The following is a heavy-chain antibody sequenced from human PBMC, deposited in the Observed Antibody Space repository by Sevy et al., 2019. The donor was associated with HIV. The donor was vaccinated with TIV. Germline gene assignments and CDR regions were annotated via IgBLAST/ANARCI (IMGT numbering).Heavy chain of an antibody. J-gene: IGHJ3*02. CDR1: GFTFSSYA. Sequence: GGSLRLSCAASGFTFSSYAMHWVRQAPGKGLEWVAVISYDGSNKYYADSVKGRFTISRDNYKNKLYLQMNSLRAEDTAVYYCARDFLGYGYSGYGQGPYAFDIWGQGTMVTVSS. V-gene: IGHV3-30-3*01. CDR2: ISYDGSNK. CDR3: ARDFLGYGYSGYGQGPYAFDI. D-gene: IGHD5-12*01.